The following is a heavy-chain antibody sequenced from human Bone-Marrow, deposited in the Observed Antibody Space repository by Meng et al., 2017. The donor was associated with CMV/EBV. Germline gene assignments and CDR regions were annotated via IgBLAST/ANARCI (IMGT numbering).Heavy chain of an antibody. V-gene: IGHV3-7*01. J-gene: IGHJ4*02. Sequence: GESLKISCAASGFTFSNYWMSWVRQAPGKGLEWLANIKQDGSEKYYVDSVKGRFTISRDNAKKSLYLQMNSLRAEDTAIYYCAREAYKYPYWGQGTLVTVSS. CDR3: AREAYKYPY. CDR2: IKQDGSEK. CDR1: GFTFSNYW. D-gene: IGHD1-14*01.